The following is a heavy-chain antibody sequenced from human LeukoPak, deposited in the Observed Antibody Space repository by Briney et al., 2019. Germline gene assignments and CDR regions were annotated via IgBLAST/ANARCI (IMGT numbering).Heavy chain of an antibody. J-gene: IGHJ4*02. CDR1: GYNLISYG. D-gene: IGHD3-22*01. CDR3: ARLYDTSGYYNYYLGR. CDR2: ISAYNVNT. V-gene: IGHV1-18*01. Sequence: ASVKVSCKASGYNLISYGIIWVRQAPGQGLEWIGWISAYNVNTNYAQKFQGRVTMTTDTSTSTAYMELRSLKSDDTAVYFCARLYDTSGYYNYYLGRWGQGTLVTVSS.